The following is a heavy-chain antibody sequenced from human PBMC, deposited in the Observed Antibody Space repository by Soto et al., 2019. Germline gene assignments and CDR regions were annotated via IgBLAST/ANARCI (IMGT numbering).Heavy chain of an antibody. CDR1: GYTLTELS. V-gene: IGHV1-24*01. Sequence: GASVKVSCKVSGYTLTELSIHWVRQAPGKGLEWMGGFDPEDGETIYAQKFQGRVTMTEDTSTDTAYMELSSLRSEDTAVYYCATAPYSGSYGWFDPWGQGTLVTVSS. J-gene: IGHJ5*02. D-gene: IGHD1-26*01. CDR2: FDPEDGET. CDR3: ATAPYSGSYGWFDP.